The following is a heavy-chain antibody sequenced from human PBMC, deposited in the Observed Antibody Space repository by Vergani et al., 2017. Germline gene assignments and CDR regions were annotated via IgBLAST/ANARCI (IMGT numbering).Heavy chain of an antibody. CDR2: IHNRGKT. CDR3: ARSQGDYWYFDL. Sequence: QVQLQESGPRLVKPSQTLSLTCSVSGYSIGSGFYWAWIRQSPGEGLQWLTSIHNRGKTYHNPSLKSRVSVSLDTSKNRFSLNLTSVTATDTAVYYCARSQGDYWYFDLWGPGSLVTVSS. D-gene: IGHD2-21*01. V-gene: IGHV4-38-2*01. CDR1: GYSIGSGFY. J-gene: IGHJ2*01.